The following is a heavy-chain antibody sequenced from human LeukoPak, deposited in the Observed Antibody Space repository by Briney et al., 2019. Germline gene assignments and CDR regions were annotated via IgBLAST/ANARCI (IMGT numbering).Heavy chain of an antibody. Sequence: GGSLRLSCAASGFTFSSYGMHWVRQAPGKGLEWVAVIWYDGSNKYYADSVKGRFTISRDNSKNTLYLQMNSLRAEDTAVYYCAKVEHRYYYYYGMDVWGQGTTVTVSS. J-gene: IGHJ6*02. CDR2: IWYDGSNK. D-gene: IGHD5-24*01. CDR1: GFTFSSYG. CDR3: AKVEHRYYYYYGMDV. V-gene: IGHV3-30*02.